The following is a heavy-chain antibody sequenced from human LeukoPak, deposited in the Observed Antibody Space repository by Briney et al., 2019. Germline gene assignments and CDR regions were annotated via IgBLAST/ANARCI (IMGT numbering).Heavy chain of an antibody. J-gene: IGHJ4*02. D-gene: IGHD1-1*01. V-gene: IGHV3-33*01. CDR3: VREGLGGTPYRGNFDY. CDR2: IWEGGGDK. Sequence: PGGSLRLSCAASGFSFSDCGMHWVRQAPDKGLEWVALIWEGGGDKYYSDSVKGRFTISRDNSKNTLDLQMNSLSAEGTAIYYCVREGLGGTPYRGNFDYWGQGTLVTVSS. CDR1: GFSFSDCG.